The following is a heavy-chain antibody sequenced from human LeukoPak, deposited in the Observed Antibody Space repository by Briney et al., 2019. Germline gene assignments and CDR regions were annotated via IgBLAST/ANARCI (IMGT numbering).Heavy chain of an antibody. J-gene: IGHJ5*01. CDR1: GFTFSSYG. CDR2: ISHDGSIK. D-gene: IGHD3-22*01. Sequence: GRSLRLSCAASGFTFSSYGMHWVRQAPGKGLEWVAVISHDGSIKSYTDSVRGRFTISRDTSKNKLYLQMNSLRAEDTAVYYCAKVRSGYYYDSWGRGTLVTVSP. V-gene: IGHV3-30*18. CDR3: AKVRSGYYYDS.